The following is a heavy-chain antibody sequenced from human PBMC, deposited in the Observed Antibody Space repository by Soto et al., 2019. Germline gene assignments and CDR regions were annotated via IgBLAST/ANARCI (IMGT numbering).Heavy chain of an antibody. J-gene: IGHJ4*02. Sequence: QPGGPLRLSCAASGFTFSSYAMSWIRQAPGKGLEWVSYISSSGSSGSIIYYADSVKGRFTISRDNAKNSLYLQKNSLRAEDTAVYYCARDLGYFASDGYFDYWGQGALVTVSS. CDR2: ISSSGSSGSII. D-gene: IGHD3-22*01. CDR1: GFTFSSYA. CDR3: ARDLGYFASDGYFDY. V-gene: IGHV3-48*01.